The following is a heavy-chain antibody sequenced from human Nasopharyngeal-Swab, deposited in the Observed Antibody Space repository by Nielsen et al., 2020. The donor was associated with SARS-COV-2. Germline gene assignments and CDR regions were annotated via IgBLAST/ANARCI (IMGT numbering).Heavy chain of an antibody. CDR2: INKDGSEK. D-gene: IGHD5-12*01. CDR3: ARDRGYYAFDY. Sequence: GESLTISCAASGLRLSEFWMYWVRQAPGKGLEWVASINKDGSEKYYGDSVRGRFTTSRDNAENSLSLQMNSLRGEDTAVYYCARDRGYYAFDYWGQGTLVTVSS. V-gene: IGHV3-7*01. CDR1: GLRLSEFW. J-gene: IGHJ4*02.